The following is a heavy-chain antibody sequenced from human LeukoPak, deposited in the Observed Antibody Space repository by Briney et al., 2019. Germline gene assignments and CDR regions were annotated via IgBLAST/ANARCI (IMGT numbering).Heavy chain of an antibody. V-gene: IGHV3-48*01. CDR2: ISGSSNTI. CDR3: ARRHLDSAGWTIDY. D-gene: IGHD3-9*01. J-gene: IGHJ4*02. Sequence: PGGSLRLSCAASGFTFSSYNLNWVRQAPGKGLEWVSYISGSSNTIYYADSVKGRFTISRDNAKNSLYLQMNSLRAEDTAVYYCARRHLDSAGWTIDYWGQGTLVTVSS. CDR1: GFTFSSYN.